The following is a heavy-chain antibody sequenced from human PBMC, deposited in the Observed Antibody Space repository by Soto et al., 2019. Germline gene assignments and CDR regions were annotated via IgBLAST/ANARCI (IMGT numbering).Heavy chain of an antibody. Sequence: QLQLQESGSGLVKPSQTLSLTCAVSGGSISSGGYSWSWIRQPPGKGLEWIGYIYHSGSTYYNPSPKSRVTISVDRSKNQFSLKLSSATAADTAVYYCARAIGWFGELLGGYYFDYWGQGTLVTVSS. CDR2: IYHSGST. V-gene: IGHV4-30-2*01. J-gene: IGHJ4*02. CDR1: GGSISSGGYS. D-gene: IGHD3-10*01. CDR3: ARAIGWFGELLGGYYFDY.